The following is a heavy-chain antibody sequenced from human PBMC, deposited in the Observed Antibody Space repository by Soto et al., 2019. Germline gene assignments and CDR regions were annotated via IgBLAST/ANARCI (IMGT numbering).Heavy chain of an antibody. CDR2: IYYSGST. CDR3: ARGSESDSSGYYLGDY. CDR1: GGSISSGGYY. Sequence: SETLSLTCTVSGGSISSGGYYWSWIRQHPGKGLEWIGYIYYSGSTYYNPSLKSRVTISVDTSKNQFSLKLSSVTAADTAVYYCARGSESDSSGYYLGDYWGQGTLVTVSS. J-gene: IGHJ4*02. V-gene: IGHV4-31*03. D-gene: IGHD3-22*01.